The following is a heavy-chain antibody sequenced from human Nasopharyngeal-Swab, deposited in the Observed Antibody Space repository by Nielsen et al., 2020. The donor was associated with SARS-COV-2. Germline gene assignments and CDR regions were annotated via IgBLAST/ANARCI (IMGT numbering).Heavy chain of an antibody. CDR3: ARAPSRSGSFEY. D-gene: IGHD3-3*01. J-gene: IGHJ4*02. CDR2: IYHTENT. CDR1: GGTIRTNKW. Sequence: SETLSLTCTVSGGTIRTNKWWSWVRQTPGKGLEWIAEIYHTENTNYNPSLKSRVTISIDKSNNQFSLELHSVTAADTAVYYCARAPSRSGSFEYWGQGTLVTVSS. V-gene: IGHV4-4*02.